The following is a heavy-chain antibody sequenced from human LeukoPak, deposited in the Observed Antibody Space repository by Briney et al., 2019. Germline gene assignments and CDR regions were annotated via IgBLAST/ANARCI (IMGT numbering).Heavy chain of an antibody. CDR3: ARQGYSYGYDY. J-gene: IGHJ4*02. Sequence: GESLKISCKGSGYSFTIYWIGWMRQMPGKGLEWMGIIYPGDSDTRYSPSFQGQITISADKSISTAYLQWSSLKASDTAIYYCARQGYSYGYDYWGQGTLVTVSS. D-gene: IGHD5-18*01. CDR2: IYPGDSDT. V-gene: IGHV5-51*01. CDR1: GYSFTIYW.